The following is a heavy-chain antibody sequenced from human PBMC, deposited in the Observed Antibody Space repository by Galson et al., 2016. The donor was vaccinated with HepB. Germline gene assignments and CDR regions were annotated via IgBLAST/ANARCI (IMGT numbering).Heavy chain of an antibody. CDR2: IDRDDEK. J-gene: IGHJ3*01. CDR3: ARILTTTEDAFDF. V-gene: IGHV2-70*04. CDR1: GFSLTTSGMR. D-gene: IGHD1-1*01. Sequence: PALVKPTQTLRLTCTFSGFSLTTSGMRVSWIRQAPGKALEWLARIDRDDEKFYSTSLKTRLTISQDTSKNQVVLTLTNMQYVDTATYYCARILTTTEDAFDFWGQGTRVTVSS.